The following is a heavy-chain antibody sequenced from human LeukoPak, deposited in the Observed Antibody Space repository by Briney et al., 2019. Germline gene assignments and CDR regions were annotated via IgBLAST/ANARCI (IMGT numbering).Heavy chain of an antibody. J-gene: IGHJ4*02. CDR2: IFYGGNT. CDR1: GGSISGDY. Sequence: SETLSLTCTVSGGSISGDYWSWIRHPPGKGLELIGYIFYGGNTNHNPSLQSRVTISVDTSKNQFSLKLTSVTAADTAVYYCARGRRTEWFGELSHFDSWGQGTLVTVSS. D-gene: IGHD3-10*01. V-gene: IGHV4-59*01. CDR3: ARGRRTEWFGELSHFDS.